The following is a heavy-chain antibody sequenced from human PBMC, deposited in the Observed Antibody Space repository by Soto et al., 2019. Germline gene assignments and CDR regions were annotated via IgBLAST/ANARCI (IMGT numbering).Heavy chain of an antibody. CDR2: IDTDGSVT. V-gene: IGHV3-74*01. J-gene: IGHJ5*02. CDR1: GLTFSGYW. CDR3: ARDTPHNWFDT. Sequence: GGSLRLSCAASGLTFSGYWLHWVRQVPGKGLVWVSRIDTDGSVTNYADSVEGRFTISRDDAKNTLYLQMNSLRVEDTAVYYCARDTPHNWFDTWGQGILVTVSS.